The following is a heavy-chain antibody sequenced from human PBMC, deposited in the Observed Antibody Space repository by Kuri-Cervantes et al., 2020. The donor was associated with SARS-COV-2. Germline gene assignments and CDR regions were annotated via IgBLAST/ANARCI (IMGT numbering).Heavy chain of an antibody. V-gene: IGHV4-39*01. CDR2: IYYSGST. J-gene: IGHJ3*02. D-gene: IGHD3-10*01. CDR3: ARARMVRGVNGAFDI. Sequence: GSLRLSCTVSGGSISSSSYYWGWIRQPPGKGLEWIGSIYYSGSTYYNPSLKSRVTISVDTSKNQLSLKLSSVTAADTAVYYCARARMVRGVNGAFDIWGQGTMVTVSS. CDR1: GGSISSSSYY.